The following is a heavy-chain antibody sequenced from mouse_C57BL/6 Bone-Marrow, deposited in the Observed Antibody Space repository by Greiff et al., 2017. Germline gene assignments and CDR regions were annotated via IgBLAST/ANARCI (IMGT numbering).Heavy chain of an antibody. CDR1: GYTFTNYW. D-gene: IGHD2-3*01. V-gene: IGHV1-63*01. J-gene: IGHJ1*03. Sequence: VQLQQSGAELVRPGTSVKMSCKASGYTFTNYWIGWAQQRPGHGLEWIGDIYPGGGYTNYNEKFKGKATLTADKSSSTAYMQFSSLRSEDSAIYYCARRDDGYFDVWGTGTTVTVSS. CDR2: IYPGGGYT. CDR3: ARRDDGYFDV.